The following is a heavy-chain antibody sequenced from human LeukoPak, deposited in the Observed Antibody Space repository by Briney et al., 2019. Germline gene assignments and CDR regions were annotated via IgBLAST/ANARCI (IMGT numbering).Heavy chain of an antibody. CDR2: ISSTGTYT. CDR1: GFTFSSYN. J-gene: IGHJ4*02. CDR3: AKDLGRYRNNFFDY. Sequence: PGGSLRLSCAASGFTFSSYNMNWVRQAPGKGLECVSSISSTGTYTYYADSVKGRFTISRDDSKNTLYLQMNSLRADDTAVYYCAKDLGRYRNNFFDYWGQGNLVTVSS. V-gene: IGHV3-21*04. D-gene: IGHD1-26*01.